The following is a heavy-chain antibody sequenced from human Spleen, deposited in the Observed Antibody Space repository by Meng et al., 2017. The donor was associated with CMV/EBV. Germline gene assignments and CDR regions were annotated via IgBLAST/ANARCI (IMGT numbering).Heavy chain of an antibody. D-gene: IGHD2/OR15-2a*01. CDR2: ITSSGSYI. CDR3: ARVHTFGLGAFDI. J-gene: IGHJ3*02. V-gene: IGHV3-21*01. Sequence: GGSLRLSGAVSGLTFSSYSMNWFRQAPGKGLEWVSSITSSGSYIYYADSVKGRFTITRDNAKNSLYLQMNSLRAEDTAVYFCARVHTFGLGAFDIWGQGTMVTVSS. CDR1: GLTFSSYS.